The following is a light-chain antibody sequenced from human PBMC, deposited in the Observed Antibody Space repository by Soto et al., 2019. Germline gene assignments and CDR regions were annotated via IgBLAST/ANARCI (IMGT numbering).Light chain of an antibody. V-gene: IGKV1-5*03. CDR2: EAS. Sequence: DIQMTQSPSTLSSSVGVRVTITCRASQSISSWLAWYQQKPGKAPKLLIYEASNLESGVPSRFSGSGSGTEFTLTISSLQPDDFATYYCQQYNSYSRYTFGQGTKLEIK. CDR3: QQYNSYSRYT. CDR1: QSISSW. J-gene: IGKJ2*01.